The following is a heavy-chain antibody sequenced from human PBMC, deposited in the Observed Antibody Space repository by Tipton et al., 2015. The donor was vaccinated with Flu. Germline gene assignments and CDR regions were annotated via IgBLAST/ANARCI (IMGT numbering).Heavy chain of an antibody. Sequence: GSLRLSCAASGFFFSASPIHWVRQSSGRGLEWVGRIKTRINSYDTRYAAAVEGRFTVSRDDSKNMAYLEMNNLKTEDTAIYYCGRHELEKDLERVDSWGPGTLVTVSS. D-gene: IGHD3-10*01. CDR1: GFFFSASP. CDR2: IKTRINSYDT. V-gene: IGHV3-73*01. J-gene: IGHJ5*01. CDR3: GRHELEKDLERVDS.